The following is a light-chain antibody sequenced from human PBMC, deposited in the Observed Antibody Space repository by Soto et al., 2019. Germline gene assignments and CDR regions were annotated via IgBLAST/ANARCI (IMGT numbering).Light chain of an antibody. V-gene: IGKV3-11*01. CDR1: QSVSGL. J-gene: IGKJ2*01. CDR2: DAS. Sequence: EIVLTQSPATLSLSPGARATVSCRASQSVSGLLAWYHQKPCQAPRLLIYDASNRATGIPAGFSGSGSGTDFTVAVSSVVPEVLAVYYCQQRSRWPYTYGEGTKL. CDR3: QQRSRWPYT.